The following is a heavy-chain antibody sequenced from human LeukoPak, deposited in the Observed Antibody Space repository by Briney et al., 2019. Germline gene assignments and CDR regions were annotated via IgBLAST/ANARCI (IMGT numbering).Heavy chain of an antibody. D-gene: IGHD6-19*01. CDR3: ATNSQWLVGNWFDP. J-gene: IGHJ5*02. CDR1: GYTFTGYY. Sequence: GASVKVSCKASGYTFTGYYMHWVRQPPGQGLEWMGRINPNSGGTNYAQKLQGRITMTRDMSISTAYMEVSRLRSDDTAVYYCATNSQWLVGNWFDPWGQGTLVTVSS. V-gene: IGHV1-2*06. CDR2: INPNSGGT.